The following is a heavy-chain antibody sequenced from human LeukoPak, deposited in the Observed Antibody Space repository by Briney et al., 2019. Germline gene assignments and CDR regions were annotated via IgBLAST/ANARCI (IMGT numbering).Heavy chain of an antibody. CDR3: ARDGPQYLDCSSTSCYSDY. Sequence: GESLKISCAASGFTFSSYWISWVRQAPGKGLEWVANIKQDGSEKYYVDSVKGRFTISRDNAKNSLYLQMNSLRAEDTAVYYCARDGPQYLDCSSTSCYSDYWGQGTLVTVSS. D-gene: IGHD2-2*01. J-gene: IGHJ4*02. CDR1: GFTFSSYW. CDR2: IKQDGSEK. V-gene: IGHV3-7*01.